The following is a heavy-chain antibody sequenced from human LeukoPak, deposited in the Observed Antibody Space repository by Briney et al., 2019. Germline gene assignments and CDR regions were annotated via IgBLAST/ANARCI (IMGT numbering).Heavy chain of an antibody. CDR3: ATETNGRHYDY. Sequence: GGSLRLSCVASGFTISTNWMSWVRQAPGKGLEWVANIKQDGSEKYYVDSVKGRFAISRDNAKNSLFLQMNSLRAEDTAVYYCATETNGRHYDYWGQGTLLTVSS. CDR2: IKQDGSEK. J-gene: IGHJ4*02. CDR1: GFTISTNW. D-gene: IGHD1-14*01. V-gene: IGHV3-7*01.